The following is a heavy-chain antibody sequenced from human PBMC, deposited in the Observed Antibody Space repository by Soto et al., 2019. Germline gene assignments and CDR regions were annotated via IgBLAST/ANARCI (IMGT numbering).Heavy chain of an antibody. J-gene: IGHJ4*02. CDR3: VREAGYCTNGVCYFRYFDY. CDR2: IYYSGST. Sequence: SETLSLTCTVSGGSISSGGYYWSWIRQHPGKGLEWIGYIYYSGSTYYNPSLKSRVTISVDTSKNQFSLKLSSVTAADTAVYYCVREAGYCTNGVCYFRYFDYWGQGTLVTVSS. V-gene: IGHV4-31*03. D-gene: IGHD2-8*01. CDR1: GGSISSGGYY.